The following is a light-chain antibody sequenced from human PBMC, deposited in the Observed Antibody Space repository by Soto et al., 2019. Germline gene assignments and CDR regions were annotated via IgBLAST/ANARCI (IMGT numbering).Light chain of an antibody. Sequence: EIVMTQSPATLSVSPGERXTLSCRASQSVSSNLAWYQQKPGQAPRLLIYGASTRATGIPARFSGSGSGTEFTLTISSLQSEDXAVYXCXQYNNWPPWTFGQGTKVEIK. V-gene: IGKV3-15*01. CDR2: GAS. CDR1: QSVSSN. J-gene: IGKJ1*01. CDR3: XQYNNWPPWT.